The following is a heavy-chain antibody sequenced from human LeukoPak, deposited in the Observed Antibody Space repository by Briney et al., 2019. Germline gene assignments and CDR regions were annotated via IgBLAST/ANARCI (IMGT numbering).Heavy chain of an antibody. V-gene: IGHV3-33*01. CDR3: ARDDHHGDPLYGMDV. CDR2: IWYDGSNK. J-gene: IGHJ6*02. Sequence: PGRSLRLSCAASGVTLSSYGMHWVRQAPGKGLEWVAVIWYDGSNKYYADSVKGRFTISRDNSKNTLYLQMNSLRAEDTAVYYCARDDHHGDPLYGMDVGGQGTTVTVSS. CDR1: GVTLSSYG. D-gene: IGHD4-17*01.